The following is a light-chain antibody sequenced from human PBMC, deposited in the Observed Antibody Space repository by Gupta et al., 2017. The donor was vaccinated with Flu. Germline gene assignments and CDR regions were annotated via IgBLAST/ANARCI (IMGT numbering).Light chain of an antibody. CDR2: EVS. V-gene: IGLV2-14*01. Sequence: SSLTQPAPVFGSPGQSITISCHGSSGDFGGYTDVAWYQQHPGKSPKLIIFEVSNRPSGVSNRFSGAKSGNTASLTISGLQAEDEADYYCSSYTNTNTLVVFGGGTKLTVL. J-gene: IGLJ3*02. CDR1: SGDFGGYTD. CDR3: SSYTNTNTLVV.